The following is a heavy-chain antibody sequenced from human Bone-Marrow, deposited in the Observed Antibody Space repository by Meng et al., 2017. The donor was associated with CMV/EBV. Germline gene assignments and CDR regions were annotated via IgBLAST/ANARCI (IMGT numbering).Heavy chain of an antibody. V-gene: IGHV2-70D*14. Sequence: SGPTLVKPTQTLTLTCTFSGFPLSTSGVGVGWIRQPPGKALEWLARIDWDDDKFYSTSLKTRLTISKDTSKNQVVLTMTNMDPVDTATYYCARMSSSSAFDYWGQGTLVTVSS. CDR2: IDWDDDK. D-gene: IGHD6-6*01. CDR1: GFPLSTSGVG. J-gene: IGHJ4*02. CDR3: ARMSSSSAFDY.